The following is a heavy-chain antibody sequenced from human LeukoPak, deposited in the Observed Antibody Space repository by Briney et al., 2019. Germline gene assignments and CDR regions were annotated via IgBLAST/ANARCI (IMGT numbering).Heavy chain of an antibody. CDR1: GYTFTGYY. D-gene: IGHD6-19*01. CDR2: IKPNSGGT. CDR3: ARDRGIAVAGTGGD. V-gene: IGHV1-2*02. J-gene: IGHJ4*02. Sequence: GASVKVSCKASGYTFTGYYMHWVRQAPGQGLEWMGWIKPNSGGTKYAQNFQDRVTMTRDTSISTAYMELSRLRSDDTAVYYCARDRGIAVAGTGGDWGQGTLVTVSS.